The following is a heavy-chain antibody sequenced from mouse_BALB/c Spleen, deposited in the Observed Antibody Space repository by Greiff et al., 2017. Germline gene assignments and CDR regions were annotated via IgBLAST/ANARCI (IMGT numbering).Heavy chain of an antibody. J-gene: IGHJ3*01. Sequence: VQLQQSGAELVKPGASVKLSCTASGFNIKDTYMHWVKQRPEQGLEWIGRIDPANGNTKYDPKFQGKASITADTSSNTAYLQLSSLTSEDTAVYYCARSTMITTGGAWFAYWGQGTLVTVSA. CDR2: IDPANGNT. CDR3: ARSTMITTGGAWFAY. CDR1: GFNIKDTY. V-gene: IGHV14-3*02. D-gene: IGHD2-4*01.